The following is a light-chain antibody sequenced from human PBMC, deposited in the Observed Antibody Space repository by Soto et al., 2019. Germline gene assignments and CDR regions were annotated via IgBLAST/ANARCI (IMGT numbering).Light chain of an antibody. CDR3: MQGTHWPPT. J-gene: IGKJ1*01. CDR2: TVS. V-gene: IGKV2-30*01. CDR1: QSLIYWDGIAY. Sequence: DVVMTQSPLSLPVTLGQPASVSCRSSQSLIYWDGIAYLNWFHQRPGQSPRRLIYTVSNRDSGVPDRFSGSGSGTDFTLTMSRVEAEDVGVYYCMQGTHWPPTFGRGTKVEIK.